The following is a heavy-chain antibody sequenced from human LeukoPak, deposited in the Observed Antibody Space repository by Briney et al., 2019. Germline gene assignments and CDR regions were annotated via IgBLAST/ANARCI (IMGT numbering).Heavy chain of an antibody. Sequence: ASVKVSCKASGYTFTSYGISWVRQAPGQGLERMGWISAYNGNTNYAQKLQGRVTMTTDTSTSTAYMELRSLRSDDTAVYYCARDGTYYYDSSGYYRYYYMDVWGKGTTVTVSS. CDR3: ARDGTYYYDSSGYYRYYYMDV. D-gene: IGHD3-22*01. V-gene: IGHV1-18*01. CDR2: ISAYNGNT. J-gene: IGHJ6*03. CDR1: GYTFTSYG.